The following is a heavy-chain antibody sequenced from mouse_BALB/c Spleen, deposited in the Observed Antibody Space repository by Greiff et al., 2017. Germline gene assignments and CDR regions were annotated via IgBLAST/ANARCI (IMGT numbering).Heavy chain of an antibody. CDR2: ISSGGST. J-gene: IGHJ4*01. V-gene: IGHV5-6-5*01. Sequence: EVMLVESGGGLVKPGGSLKLSCAASGFTFSSYAMSWVRQTPEKRLEWVASISSGGSTYYPDSVKGRFTISRDNARNILYLQMSSLRSEDTAMHYCARKDDYDVNYAMDYWGQGTSVTVSS. D-gene: IGHD2-4*01. CDR1: GFTFSSYA. CDR3: ARKDDYDVNYAMDY.